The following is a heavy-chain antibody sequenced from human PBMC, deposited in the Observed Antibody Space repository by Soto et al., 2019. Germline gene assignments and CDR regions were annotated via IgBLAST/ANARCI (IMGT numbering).Heavy chain of an antibody. V-gene: IGHV4-4*02. J-gene: IGHJ6*02. CDR2: IYHSGST. CDR1: GGSISSSNW. D-gene: IGHD1-26*01. Sequence: SETLSLTCAVSGGSISSSNWWSWVRQPPGKGLEWIGEIYHSGSTNYNSSLKSRVTISVDKSKNQFSLKLSSVTAADTAVYYCARGRKIVGATRDYYYYGMDVWGQGTTVTVSS. CDR3: ARGRKIVGATRDYYYYGMDV.